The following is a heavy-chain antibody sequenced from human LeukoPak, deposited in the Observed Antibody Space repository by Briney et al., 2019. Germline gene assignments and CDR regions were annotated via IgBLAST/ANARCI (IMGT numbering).Heavy chain of an antibody. Sequence: GGSLRLSRAASGFTFSSYAMHWVRQAPGKGLEYVSAISSNGGSTYYANSVKGRFTISRDNSKNTLYLQMGSLRAEDMAVYYCARDGESSSWYYYYYMDVWGKGTTVTISS. CDR1: GFTFSSYA. D-gene: IGHD6-13*01. CDR3: ARDGESSSWYYYYYMDV. CDR2: ISSNGGST. J-gene: IGHJ6*03. V-gene: IGHV3-64*01.